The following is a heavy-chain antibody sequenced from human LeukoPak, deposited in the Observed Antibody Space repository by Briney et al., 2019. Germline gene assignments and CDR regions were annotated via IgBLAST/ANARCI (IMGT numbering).Heavy chain of an antibody. CDR3: AREGLGAAAGTFDY. V-gene: IGHV3-23*01. CDR1: GFTFSNYA. J-gene: IGHJ4*02. D-gene: IGHD6-13*01. CDR2: LSGSGNSA. Sequence: GGSLRLSCVASGFTFSNYAMSWVRQAPGKGLAWVSILSGSGNSADYAGSVKGRFTISRDNSKNTLSLQMSSLRAEDTAVYYCAREGLGAAAGTFDYWGQGTLVTVSS.